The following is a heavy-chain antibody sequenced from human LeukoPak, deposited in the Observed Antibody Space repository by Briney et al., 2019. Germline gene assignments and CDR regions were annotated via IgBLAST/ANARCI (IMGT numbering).Heavy chain of an antibody. CDR2: IITIFGTA. V-gene: IGHV1-69*05. D-gene: IGHD3-10*01. CDR3: ERVYYCSGSSYNYY. Sequence: SVKVSCKGSGGTFSSNDISWVGQAPGQGGEWVGRIITIFGTANYAKKFHGRDTITTDENTSTAYTELRRMRHEGKAVDYCERVYYCSGSSYNYYWGPGTLVTVSS. J-gene: IGHJ4*02. CDR1: GGTFSSND.